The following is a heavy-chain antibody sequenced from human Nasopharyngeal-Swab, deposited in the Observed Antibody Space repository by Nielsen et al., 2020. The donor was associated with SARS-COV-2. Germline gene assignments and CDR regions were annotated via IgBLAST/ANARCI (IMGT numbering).Heavy chain of an antibody. J-gene: IGHJ6*02. CDR1: GGSISSGGYY. Sequence: SETLSLTCTVSGGSISSGGYYWSWIRQHPGKGLEWIGYIYYSGSTYYNPSLKSRVTISVDTSKNQFSLKLSSVTAADTAVYYCARDGGSGSYYNWGPYYYYGLDVWGQGTTVTVSS. D-gene: IGHD3-10*01. CDR2: IYYSGST. CDR3: ARDGGSGSYYNWGPYYYYGLDV. V-gene: IGHV4-31*03.